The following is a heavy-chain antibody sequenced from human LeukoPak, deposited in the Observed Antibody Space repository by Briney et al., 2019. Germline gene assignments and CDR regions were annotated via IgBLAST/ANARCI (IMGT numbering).Heavy chain of an antibody. Sequence: GGSLRLSCAASGFTLSSYSMNWVRQAPGKGLEWVSSISSSSSYIYYADSVKVRFTISRDNAKNSLYLQMNSLRAEDTAVYYCARDMDSGSPYDYWGQGTLVTVSS. J-gene: IGHJ4*02. CDR3: ARDMDSGSPYDY. CDR2: ISSSSSYI. D-gene: IGHD1-1*01. V-gene: IGHV3-21*01. CDR1: GFTLSSYS.